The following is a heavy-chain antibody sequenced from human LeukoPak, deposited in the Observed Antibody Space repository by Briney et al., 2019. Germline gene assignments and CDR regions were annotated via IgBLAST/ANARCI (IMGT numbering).Heavy chain of an antibody. CDR2: IYYSGST. J-gene: IGHJ2*01. Sequence: PSETLSLTCTVSGGSISSYYWSWIRQPPGKGLEWIGYIYYSGSTNYNPSLKSRVTISVDTSKNQFSLKLSSVTAADTAVYYCARPHIYYWYFDLWGRGTLVTVSS. CDR3: ARPHIYYWYFDL. V-gene: IGHV4-59*08. CDR1: GGSISSYY.